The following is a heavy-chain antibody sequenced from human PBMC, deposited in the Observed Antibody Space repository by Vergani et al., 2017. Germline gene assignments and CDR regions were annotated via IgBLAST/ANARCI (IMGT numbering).Heavy chain of an antibody. CDR3: AKDFVPGRAFDI. Sequence: QVQLVESGGGVVQPGESLRLSCAASTSGFTFNNSNMHWVRQAPGKGLEWVAFIRYDDSRNKYYAASVQGRFIISSDNSKNTVFLQMNSLRPEDTALYYCAKDFVPGRAFDIWGQGTMVTVSS. J-gene: IGHJ3*02. V-gene: IGHV3-30*02. CDR1: GFTFNNSN. CDR2: IRYDDSRNK.